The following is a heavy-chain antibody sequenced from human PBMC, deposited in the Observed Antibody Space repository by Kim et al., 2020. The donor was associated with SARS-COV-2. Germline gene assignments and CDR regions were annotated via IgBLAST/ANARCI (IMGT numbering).Heavy chain of an antibody. CDR1: GFTFSSYS. CDR2: ISSSRSYI. Sequence: GGSLRLSCAASGFTFSSYSMNWVRQAPGKGLEWVSSISSSRSYIYYADSVKGRFTISRDNAKNSLYLQMNSLRAEDTAVYYCARGISSSSSGEWSYYFDYWGQGTLVTVSS. V-gene: IGHV3-21*01. J-gene: IGHJ4*02. CDR3: ARGISSSSSGEWSYYFDY. D-gene: IGHD6-6*01.